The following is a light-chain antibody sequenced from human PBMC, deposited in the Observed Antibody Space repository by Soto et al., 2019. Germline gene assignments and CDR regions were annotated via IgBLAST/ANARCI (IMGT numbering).Light chain of an antibody. Sequence: QSALTQPAAVSGSPGQSITISCTGTSSDVGSYNVVSWYQQHPDKAPKLMIFEASKRPSGVSNRFSGSKSGNTASLTISGLQAEDEADYYCSSYAGSGTLVFGGGTKLTVL. CDR3: SSYAGSGTLV. J-gene: IGLJ2*01. CDR2: EAS. V-gene: IGLV2-23*01. CDR1: SSDVGSYNV.